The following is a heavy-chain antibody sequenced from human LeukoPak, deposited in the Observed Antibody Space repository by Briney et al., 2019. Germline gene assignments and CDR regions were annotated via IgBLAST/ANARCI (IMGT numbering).Heavy chain of an antibody. D-gene: IGHD4-17*01. V-gene: IGHV3-53*01. Sequence: GGSLRLSCAASGITVSSNYMSWVRQPPGKGLEWVSIIYSGGTTYYADSVQGRFTISRDNSKNTVYLQMNSLRVEDTAVYYCARDPRTTGKSNYGMDVWGQGTTVTVSS. CDR3: ARDPRTTGKSNYGMDV. CDR1: GITVSSNY. J-gene: IGHJ6*02. CDR2: IYSGGTT.